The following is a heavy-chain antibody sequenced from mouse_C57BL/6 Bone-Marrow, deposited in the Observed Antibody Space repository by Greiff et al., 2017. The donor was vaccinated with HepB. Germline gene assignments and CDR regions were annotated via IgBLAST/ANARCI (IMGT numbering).Heavy chain of an antibody. CDR2: INPYNGGT. CDR3: ARHLYYGSSIYAMDY. J-gene: IGHJ4*01. Sequence: VQLQQSGPVLVKPGASVKMSCKASGYTFTDYYMNWVKQSHGKSLEWIGVINPYNGGTSYNQKFKGKATLTVDKSSSTAYMEFNSLTSEDSAVYYCARHLYYGSSIYAMDYWGQGTSVTVSS. D-gene: IGHD1-1*01. CDR1: GYTFTDYY. V-gene: IGHV1-19*01.